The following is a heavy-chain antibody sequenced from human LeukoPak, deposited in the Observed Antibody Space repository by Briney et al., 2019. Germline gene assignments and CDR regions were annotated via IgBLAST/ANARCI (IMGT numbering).Heavy chain of an antibody. D-gene: IGHD3-10*01. Sequence: ASVKVSCKASGYTFTGYYMHWVRQAPGQGLEWMGWINPNSGGTNYAQKFQGRVTMTRDTSISTAYMELSRLRSADTAVYYCARYLPYYYKPDIWGQGTMVTVSS. CDR1: GYTFTGYY. CDR3: ARYLPYYYKPDI. J-gene: IGHJ3*02. CDR2: INPNSGGT. V-gene: IGHV1-2*02.